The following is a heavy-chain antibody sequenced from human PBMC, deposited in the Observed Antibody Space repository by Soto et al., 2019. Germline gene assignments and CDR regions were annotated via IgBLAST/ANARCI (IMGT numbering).Heavy chain of an antibody. V-gene: IGHV1-69*01. Sequence: QLQLVQSGAEVKTPGSSVRVSCEASGGTFNTYAISWVRQAPGQGLEWVGGILPSFGTAQYAQKFQDRVTITADGSTTTAYMELSSLKSEDTAVYYCATSLTSVIDCWGQGTLVTVSS. J-gene: IGHJ4*02. D-gene: IGHD7-27*01. CDR2: ILPSFGTA. CDR1: GGTFNTYA. CDR3: ATSLTSVIDC.